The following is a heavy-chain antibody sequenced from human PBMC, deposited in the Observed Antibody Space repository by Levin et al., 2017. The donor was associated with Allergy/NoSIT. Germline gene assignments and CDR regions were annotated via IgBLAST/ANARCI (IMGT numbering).Heavy chain of an antibody. CDR1: GGSFSGYY. V-gene: IGHV4-34*01. D-gene: IGHD2-2*02. CDR3: ARVSYCSSTSCYTRIGANWFDP. J-gene: IGHJ5*02. Sequence: SETLSLTCAVYGGSFSGYYWSWIRQPPGKGLEWIGEINHSGSTNYNPSLKSRVTISVDTSKNQFSLKLSSVTAADTAVYYCARVSYCSSTSCYTRIGANWFDPWGQGTLVTVSS. CDR2: INHSGST.